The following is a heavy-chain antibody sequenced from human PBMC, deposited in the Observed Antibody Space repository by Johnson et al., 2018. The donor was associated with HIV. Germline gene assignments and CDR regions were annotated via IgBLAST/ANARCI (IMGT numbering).Heavy chain of an antibody. D-gene: IGHD3-22*01. CDR3: ARDLYYYDSSGPKFSGAFDI. J-gene: IGHJ3*02. V-gene: IGHV3-30-3*01. Sequence: QVQLVESGGGVVQPGRSLRLSCAASGFTFSSYAMHWVRQAPGKGLEWVAVISYDGSNKYYADSVKGRFTISRANSKNTLYLQMNSLRAEDTAVYYCARDLYYYDSSGPKFSGAFDIWGQGTMVTVSS. CDR2: ISYDGSNK. CDR1: GFTFSSYA.